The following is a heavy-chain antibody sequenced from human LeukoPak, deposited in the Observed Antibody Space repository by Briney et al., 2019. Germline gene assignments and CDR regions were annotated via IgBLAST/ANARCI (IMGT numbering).Heavy chain of an antibody. Sequence: PGGSLRLSCAASGFTFDCCGMHWVRQAPGKGLEWVAFIRNVGNDKYYADSVKGRFFISRDNSKNTLSLQMNSLRSDDTAVYYCARDQYYDSKGWFDPWGQGTLVTVSS. V-gene: IGHV3-30*02. CDR1: GFTFDCCG. CDR2: IRNVGNDK. J-gene: IGHJ5*02. D-gene: IGHD3-22*01. CDR3: ARDQYYDSKGWFDP.